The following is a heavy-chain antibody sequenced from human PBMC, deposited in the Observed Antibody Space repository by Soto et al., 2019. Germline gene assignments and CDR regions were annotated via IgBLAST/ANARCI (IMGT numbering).Heavy chain of an antibody. CDR2: INPNSGGT. Sequence: ASVKVSCKASGYTFTSYYMHWVRQAPGQGLEWMGWINPNSGGTNYAQKFQGWVTMTRDTSISTAYMELSRLRSDDTAVYYCARSAQPLTYYDFWTGAFDIWGQGTMVTVSS. D-gene: IGHD3-3*01. CDR1: GYTFTSYY. V-gene: IGHV1-2*04. J-gene: IGHJ3*02. CDR3: ARSAQPLTYYDFWTGAFDI.